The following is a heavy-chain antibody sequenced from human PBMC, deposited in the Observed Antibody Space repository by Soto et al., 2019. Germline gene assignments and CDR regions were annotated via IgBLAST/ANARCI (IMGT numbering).Heavy chain of an antibody. D-gene: IGHD2-8*01. J-gene: IGHJ2*01. V-gene: IGHV3-23*01. Sequence: EVQLLESGGGLVQPGGSLRLSCAASGFTFSSYAMSWVRQAPGKGLEWVSAISGSGGSTYYADSVKGRFTISRDNSNTTLYLQMNSLRAEDTAVYYCAKDRNGVLNWYFDLWGRGTLVTVSS. CDR3: AKDRNGVLNWYFDL. CDR1: GFTFSSYA. CDR2: ISGSGGST.